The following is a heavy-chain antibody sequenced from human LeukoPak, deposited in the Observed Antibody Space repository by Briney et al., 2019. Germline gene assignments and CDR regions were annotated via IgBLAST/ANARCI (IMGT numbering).Heavy chain of an antibody. Sequence: GASVKVSCKASGYTFTGYYMHWVRQAPGQGLEWMGWINPNSGGTNYAQKFQGRVTMTRDTSISTAYMELSRLRSDDTAVYYCAREMDCSSTSCYIFDYWGQGTLVTVSS. CDR3: AREMDCSSTSCYIFDY. J-gene: IGHJ4*02. CDR1: GYTFTGYY. CDR2: INPNSGGT. D-gene: IGHD2-2*02. V-gene: IGHV1-2*02.